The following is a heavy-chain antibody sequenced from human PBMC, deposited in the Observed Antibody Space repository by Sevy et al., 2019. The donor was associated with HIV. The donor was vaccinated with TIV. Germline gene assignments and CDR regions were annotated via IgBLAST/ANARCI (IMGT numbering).Heavy chain of an antibody. CDR2: IKQDGIEK. D-gene: IGHD5-12*01. CDR1: GFTFSSYW. J-gene: IGHJ6*02. Sequence: GGSLRLSCAASGFTFSSYWMSWVPQVPGKGLEWVANIKQDGIEKYYVDSVKGRFTISRDNAKNSLYLQMNSLRAEDTAVYYCARDLRNGYPPLDYGMDVWGQGTTVTVSS. V-gene: IGHV3-7*01. CDR3: ARDLRNGYPPLDYGMDV.